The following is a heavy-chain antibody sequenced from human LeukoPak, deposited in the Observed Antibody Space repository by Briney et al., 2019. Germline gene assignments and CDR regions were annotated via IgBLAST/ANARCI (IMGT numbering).Heavy chain of an antibody. V-gene: IGHV4-34*01. CDR3: ARGPYYYYGMDV. Sequence: PSETLSLTCAVYGGSFSGYYWSWIRQPPGKGLEWIGEINHSGSTNYNPSLKSRVTISVDTSKDQFSLKLSSVTAADTAVHYCARGPYYYYGMDVWGQGTTVTVSS. CDR1: GGSFSGYY. J-gene: IGHJ6*02. CDR2: INHSGST.